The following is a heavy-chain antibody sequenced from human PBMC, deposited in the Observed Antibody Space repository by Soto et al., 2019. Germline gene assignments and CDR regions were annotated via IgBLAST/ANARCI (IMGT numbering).Heavy chain of an antibody. V-gene: IGHV4-31*03. CDR3: AREPGTSYYYGSGGSYGMDV. CDR1: GGSISSGGYY. Sequence: SQTLSLTRTVSGGSISSGGYYWSWIREDPGEGLGWIGYIYYSGSTYYNPSLKSRVTIPVDTSKNQFPLKLSSVTAPHTSVHYGAREPGTSYYYGSGGSYGMDVWGQGTTVTVSS. J-gene: IGHJ6*02. D-gene: IGHD3-10*01. CDR2: IYYSGST.